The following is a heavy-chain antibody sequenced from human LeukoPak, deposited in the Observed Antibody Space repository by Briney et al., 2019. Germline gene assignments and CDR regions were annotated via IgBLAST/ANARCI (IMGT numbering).Heavy chain of an antibody. V-gene: IGHV1-18*01. Sequence: ASVKVSCKASCYTFSSSGISWVRQAPGQGLEWMGWISPYNDDTRYEQTLQGRVTMTTDTSTSTVYMELRSLRSDDTAVYYCARSGSGYNPIDFWGQGTRVTVSS. CDR2: ISPYNDDT. J-gene: IGHJ4*02. CDR1: CYTFSSSG. D-gene: IGHD5-12*01. CDR3: ARSGSGYNPIDF.